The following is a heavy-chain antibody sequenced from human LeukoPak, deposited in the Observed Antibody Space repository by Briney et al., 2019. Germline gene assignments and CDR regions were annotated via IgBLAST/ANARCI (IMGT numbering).Heavy chain of an antibody. V-gene: IGHV1-18*01. CDR1: GYTFTSYG. CDR3: ARDAYYRYCSSTSCLGWFDP. Sequence: GASVKVSCKASGYTFTSYGISWVRQAPGQGLEWMGWISAYNGNTNYAQKLQGRVTMTTDTSTSTAYMELRSLRSDDTAVYYCARDAYYRYCSSTSCLGWFDPWGQGTLVTVS. CDR2: ISAYNGNT. J-gene: IGHJ5*02. D-gene: IGHD2-2*01.